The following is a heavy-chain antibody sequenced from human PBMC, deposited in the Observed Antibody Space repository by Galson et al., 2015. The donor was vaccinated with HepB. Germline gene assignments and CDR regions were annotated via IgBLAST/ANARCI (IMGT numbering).Heavy chain of an antibody. CDR2: ISSSTIYT. CDR3: ARVADPDYGDHAHFDS. D-gene: IGHD4-17*01. J-gene: IGHJ4*02. V-gene: IGHV3-11*06. CDR1: GFTFSDYY. Sequence: SLRLSCAASGFTFSDYYMSWIRQAPGTGLEWLSYISSSTIYTNYADSVKGRFTISRDNVKNSMYLQMNSLRAEDKAVYYCARVADPDYGDHAHFDSWGLGTLVTVSS.